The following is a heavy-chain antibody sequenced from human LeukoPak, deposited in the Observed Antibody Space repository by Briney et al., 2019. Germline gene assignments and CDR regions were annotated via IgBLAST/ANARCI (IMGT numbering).Heavy chain of an antibody. V-gene: IGHV1-69*04. CDR1: GGTFSSYA. CDR3: ARDRRGNSYRDAFDI. J-gene: IGHJ3*02. D-gene: IGHD4-23*01. Sequence: GASVKVSCKASGGTFSSYAISWVRQAPGQGLEWMGRIIPILGIANYAQKFQGRVTITADKSTSTAYMELSSLRSEDTAVYYCARDRRGNSYRDAFDIWGQGTMVTVSS. CDR2: IIPILGIA.